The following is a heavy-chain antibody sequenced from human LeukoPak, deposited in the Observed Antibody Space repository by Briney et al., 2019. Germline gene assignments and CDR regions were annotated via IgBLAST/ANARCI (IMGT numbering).Heavy chain of an antibody. Sequence: GGSLRLSCAASGFIFSHYAMNWVRQAPGKGLEWVSVVSGSGGTTYYADSVKGRFTISRDNSKNTLYLQMNSLRAEDTAVYYCAKGGSGIVVVSYYFDYWGQGTLVTVSS. D-gene: IGHD3-22*01. CDR1: GFIFSHYA. CDR3: AKGGSGIVVVSYYFDY. CDR2: VSGSGGTT. J-gene: IGHJ4*02. V-gene: IGHV3-23*01.